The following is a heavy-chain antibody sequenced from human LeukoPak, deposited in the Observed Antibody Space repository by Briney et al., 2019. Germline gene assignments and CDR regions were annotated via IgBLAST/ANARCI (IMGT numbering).Heavy chain of an antibody. CDR1: GFTFSSYA. Sequence: GGSLRLSCAASGFTFSSYAMSWVRQAPGKGLEWVSAISGSGGSTYYADSVKGRFTISRDNSKDTLYLQMNSLRAEDTAVYYCAKGWGNIAVAGSDYWGQGTLVTVSS. CDR2: ISGSGGST. D-gene: IGHD6-19*01. V-gene: IGHV3-23*01. CDR3: AKGWGNIAVAGSDY. J-gene: IGHJ4*02.